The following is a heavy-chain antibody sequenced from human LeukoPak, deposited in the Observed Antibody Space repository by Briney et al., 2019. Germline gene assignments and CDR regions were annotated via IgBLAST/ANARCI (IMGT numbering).Heavy chain of an antibody. CDR1: GFTFSSYG. V-gene: IGHV3-23*01. CDR3: ARSLELDVKWLRSPIDY. Sequence: GGSLRLSCAASGFTFSSYGMHWVRQAPGKGLEWVSGISGNSGTTYYADSVKGRFTISRDNSKNTLYLQMNSLRSEDTAVYYCARSLELDVKWLRSPIDYWGQGTLVTVSS. J-gene: IGHJ4*02. D-gene: IGHD5-12*01. CDR2: ISGNSGTT.